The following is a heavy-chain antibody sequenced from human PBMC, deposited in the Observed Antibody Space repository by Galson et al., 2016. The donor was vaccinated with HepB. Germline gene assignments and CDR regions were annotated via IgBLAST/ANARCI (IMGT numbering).Heavy chain of an antibody. CDR1: GFTFSSYA. V-gene: IGHV3-30-3*01. J-gene: IGHJ4*02. CDR2: ISYDGSNK. D-gene: IGHD5-12*01. CDR3: ARSPYGGYRSPPDY. Sequence: SLRLSCAASGFTFSSYAMHWVRQAPGKGLEWVTVISYDGSNKYYADSVKGRFTISRDNSKNTLYLQMNSLRAEDTAMYYCARSPYGGYRSPPDYWGQGTLVTVSS.